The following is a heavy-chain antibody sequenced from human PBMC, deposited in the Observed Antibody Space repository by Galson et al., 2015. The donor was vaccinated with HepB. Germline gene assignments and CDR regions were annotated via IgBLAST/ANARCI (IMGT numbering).Heavy chain of an antibody. D-gene: IGHD1-7*01. V-gene: IGHV3-30*19. Sequence: SLRLSCAASGFSFSSHGMHWVRQAPGKELEWVAVIWHDGTNKHFADSVKGRFTISRDNSKLYLEMNSLRAEDSAVYYCARDSITGTNYYYGMDVWGQGTTVTVSS. CDR1: GFSFSSHG. J-gene: IGHJ6*02. CDR3: ARDSITGTNYYYGMDV. CDR2: IWHDGTNK.